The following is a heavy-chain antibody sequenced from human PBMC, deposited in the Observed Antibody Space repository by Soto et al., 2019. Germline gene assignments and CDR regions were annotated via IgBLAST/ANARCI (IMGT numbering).Heavy chain of an antibody. V-gene: IGHV3-23*01. Sequence: EVQLLESGGGLVQPGGALRLSCAASGFTFSSYAMNWVRQAPGKGLEWVSVISGSGGSTYYADSVKGRSTISRDNAKNTLYLQMNSLRAEDTAVYYCEKRAHGLYFDYWGQGTLVTVSS. J-gene: IGHJ4*02. CDR1: GFTFSSYA. CDR2: ISGSGGST. CDR3: EKRAHGLYFDY.